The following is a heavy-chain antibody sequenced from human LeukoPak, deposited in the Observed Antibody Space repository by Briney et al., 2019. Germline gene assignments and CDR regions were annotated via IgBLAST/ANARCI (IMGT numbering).Heavy chain of an antibody. J-gene: IGHJ4*02. Sequence: SETLSLTCAVYGGSFSGYYWSWIRQPPGKGLEWIGEINHSGSTNYNPSLKSRVTISVDTSKNQFSLKLSSVTAADTAVYYCSTRYYYDSSGYYPFDYWGQGTLVTVSS. V-gene: IGHV4-34*01. CDR3: STRYYYDSSGYYPFDY. CDR2: INHSGST. D-gene: IGHD3-22*01. CDR1: GGSFSGYY.